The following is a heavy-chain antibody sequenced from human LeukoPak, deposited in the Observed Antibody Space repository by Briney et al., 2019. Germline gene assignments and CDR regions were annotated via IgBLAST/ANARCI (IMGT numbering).Heavy chain of an antibody. Sequence: XAPGQXLEXMGWXXPPNASTTYSQKFQGRFTITRDTSASRSYMELSSLRSEDTAVYYCAGTYYYDSSGYYPAFDYWGQGTLVTVSS. J-gene: IGHJ4*02. CDR3: AGTYYYDSSGYYPAFDY. CDR2: XXPPNAST. V-gene: IGHV1-3*01. D-gene: IGHD3-22*01.